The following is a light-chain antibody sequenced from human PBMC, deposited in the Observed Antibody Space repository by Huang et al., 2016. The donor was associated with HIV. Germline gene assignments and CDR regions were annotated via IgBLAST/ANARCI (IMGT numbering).Light chain of an antibody. J-gene: IGKJ1*01. CDR3: HQYNDWPPWT. CDR1: QSVNTN. Sequence: EIVMTQSPATLPLSPGERAIVLCRISQSVNTNLAWYQQKPGQAPRLLIFGASTRATGVPARFNGGGSETEFTLTIDSLQSEDFAVYYCHQYNDWPPWTFGQGTKVEI. CDR2: GAS. V-gene: IGKV3-15*01.